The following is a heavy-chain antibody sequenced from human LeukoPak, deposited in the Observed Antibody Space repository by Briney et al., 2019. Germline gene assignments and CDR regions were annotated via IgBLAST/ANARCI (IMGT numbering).Heavy chain of an antibody. D-gene: IGHD3-10*01. V-gene: IGHV4-39*01. CDR1: GGSISVSSYY. J-gene: IGHJ4*02. CDR3: TRHFGSGRDDY. Sequence: PSETLSLTCTVSGGSISVSSYYWGWIRQPPGKGLEWIGSIHYSGSTYYNPSLKSRVTVSVDTSKNQFTVNLSSVTAADTAVYYCTRHFGSGRDDYWGQGTLVTVSS. CDR2: IHYSGST.